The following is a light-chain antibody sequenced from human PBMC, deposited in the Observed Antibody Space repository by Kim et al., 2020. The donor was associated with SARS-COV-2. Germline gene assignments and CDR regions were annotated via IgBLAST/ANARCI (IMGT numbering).Light chain of an antibody. Sequence: EIVMTQSPATLSVSPGEIATLSCRASQSVGIKLAWYQQKPGQAPRLLIYDASTRETGIPGRFSGSGSGTEFTLTIGSLQSEDFALYYCQQYHKWPGITFGQGTRLDIK. J-gene: IGKJ5*01. CDR2: DAS. V-gene: IGKV3-15*01. CDR1: QSVGIK. CDR3: QQYHKWPGIT.